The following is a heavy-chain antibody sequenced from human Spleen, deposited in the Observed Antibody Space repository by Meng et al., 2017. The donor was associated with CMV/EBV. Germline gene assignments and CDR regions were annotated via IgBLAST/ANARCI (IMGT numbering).Heavy chain of an antibody. Sequence: DVKGGSIRSSQWWSWVRQPPGKGLEWIGEIYYSGSTKYNPSLKSRVTISVDRSKNQFSLKLNAVTDADTAMYYCARVDYYDSSGCFYWGQGTLVTVSS. V-gene: IGHV4-4*02. CDR3: ARVDYYDSSGCFY. J-gene: IGHJ4*02. D-gene: IGHD3-22*01. CDR1: GGSIRSSQW. CDR2: IYYSGST.